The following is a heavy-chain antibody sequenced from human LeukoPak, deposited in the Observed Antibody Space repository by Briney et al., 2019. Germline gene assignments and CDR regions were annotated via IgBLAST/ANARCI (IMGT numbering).Heavy chain of an antibody. V-gene: IGHV1-18*01. CDR2: ISAYNGNT. D-gene: IGHD6-19*01. J-gene: IGHJ4*02. Sequence: ASVKVSCKASGYTFTSYGISWVRQAPGQGLEWMGWISAYNGNTNYAQKLQGRVTMTTDTSTSTAYMELRSLRSDDTAVYYCARVGSIAVAGSSFDYWGQGTLVTVSS. CDR1: GYTFTSYG. CDR3: ARVGSIAVAGSSFDY.